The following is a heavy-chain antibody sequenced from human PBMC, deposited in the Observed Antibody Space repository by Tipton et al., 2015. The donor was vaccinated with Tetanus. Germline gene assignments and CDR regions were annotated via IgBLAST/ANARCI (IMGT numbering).Heavy chain of an antibody. J-gene: IGHJ4*02. Sequence: TLSLTCSVFGGSISSYYWSWIRQPPGKGLEWIGHIYYSGNTNYSPSLKSRVTVSVDTSKNQFSLKLTSVTAADTAVYYCARDQARGARGWNYFDYWGLGTLVTVSS. CDR2: IYYSGNT. CDR1: GGSISSYY. CDR3: ARDQARGARGWNYFDY. D-gene: IGHD1-26*01. V-gene: IGHV4-59*01.